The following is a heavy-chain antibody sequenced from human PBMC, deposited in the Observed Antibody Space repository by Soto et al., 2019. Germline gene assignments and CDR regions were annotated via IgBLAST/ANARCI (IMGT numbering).Heavy chain of an antibody. J-gene: IGHJ5*02. CDR2: IYVTGAV. V-gene: IGHV4-31*03. CDR1: GAALNSGNYY. CDR3: ARLRIATNNYKWFDP. Sequence: LSLTCSVSGAALNSGNYYWSWIRQVPGKGLEWIGYIYVTGAVDYNPSLRDRITISQDTSERQFSLNLRLVTAADTAVYYCARLRIATNNYKWFDPWGQGTLVTVSS. D-gene: IGHD2-21*01.